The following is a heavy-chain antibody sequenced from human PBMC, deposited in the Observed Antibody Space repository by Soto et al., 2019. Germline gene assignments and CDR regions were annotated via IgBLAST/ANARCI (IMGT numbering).Heavy chain of an antibody. CDR3: TTDGGPYCSGGSCYLDGYYFDY. CDR2: IKSKTDGGTT. V-gene: IGHV3-15*07. Sequence: LRLSCAASGFTFSNAWMNWVRQAPGKGLEWVGRIKSKTDGGTTDYAAPVKGRFTISRDDSKNTLYLQMNSLKTEDTAVYYCTTDGGPYCSGGSCYLDGYYFDYWGQGTLVTVAS. D-gene: IGHD2-15*01. J-gene: IGHJ4*02. CDR1: GFTFSNAW.